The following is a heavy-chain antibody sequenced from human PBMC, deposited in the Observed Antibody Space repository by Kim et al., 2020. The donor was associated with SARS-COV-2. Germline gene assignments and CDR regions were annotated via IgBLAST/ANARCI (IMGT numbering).Heavy chain of an antibody. J-gene: IGHJ4*02. D-gene: IGHD5-18*01. CDR3: AKDTQYTAMAAYFDY. V-gene: IGHV3-23*01. Sequence: DSVKGRFTISRDNSKNTLYLQMNSLRAEDTAVYYCAKDTQYTAMAAYFDYWGQGTLVTVSS.